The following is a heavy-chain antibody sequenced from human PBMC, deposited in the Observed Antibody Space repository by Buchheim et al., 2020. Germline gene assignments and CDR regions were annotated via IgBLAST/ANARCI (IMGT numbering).Heavy chain of an antibody. Sequence: EVQLLESGGGLVQPGGSLRLSCAASGFTFSNYAMSWVRQAPGKGLEWVSAISGSGGSTYYADSVQGRFSISRDNSKNTLYLQMNSLRAEDTAVYYCAKVEEGGPIVVVPAAIPFDYWGQGTL. J-gene: IGHJ4*02. CDR2: ISGSGGST. CDR1: GFTFSNYA. CDR3: AKVEEGGPIVVVPAAIPFDY. D-gene: IGHD2-2*01. V-gene: IGHV3-23*01.